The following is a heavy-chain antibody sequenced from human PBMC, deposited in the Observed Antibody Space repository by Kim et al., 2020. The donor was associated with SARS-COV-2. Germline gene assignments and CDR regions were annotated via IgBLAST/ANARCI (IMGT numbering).Heavy chain of an antibody. J-gene: IGHJ5*02. CDR3: ARDLRAVAGTWVGYFDP. CDR1: GGTMSSYY. CDR2: MYDGGTT. V-gene: IGHV4-59*01. Sequence: SETLSLTCSVSGGTMSSYYWTSIRQPPGKGLEWIGNMYDGGTTNYNPSLKSRVTISIDTSKNQFSLKLTSVTAADTAIYYCARDLRAVAGTWVGYFDPWGQGTLVSVSS. D-gene: IGHD6-19*01.